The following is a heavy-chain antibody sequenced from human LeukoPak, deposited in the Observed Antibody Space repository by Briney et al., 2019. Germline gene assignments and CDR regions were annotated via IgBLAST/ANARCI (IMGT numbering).Heavy chain of an antibody. CDR2: MYYSGST. CDR1: VGSLSNYY. CDR3: ASSHPLGSNNDYYTPFDY. V-gene: IGHV4-59*01. D-gene: IGHD3-3*01. J-gene: IGHJ4*02. Sequence: SETLSLTCTVSVGSLSNYYWSWIRQPPGKGLEWIGYMYYSGSTNYNPALKSRVTISGDTSKNQFSLKLSSVTAADTAVYYCASSHPLGSNNDYYTPFDYWGQGTLVTVSS.